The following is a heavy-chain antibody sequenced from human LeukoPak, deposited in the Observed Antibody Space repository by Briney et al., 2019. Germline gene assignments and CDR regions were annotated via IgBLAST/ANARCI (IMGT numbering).Heavy chain of an antibody. CDR2: ISGSGGST. CDR3: AKEGGYGELSSYFDY. J-gene: IGHJ4*02. Sequence: GGSLRLSCAASGFTFSSYGMSWVRQAPGKGLEWVSAISGSGGSTYNADSVKGRFTISRDNSKSTLYLQMNSLRAEDTAVYYCAKEGGYGELSSYFDYWGQGTLVTVSS. D-gene: IGHD3-16*02. CDR1: GFTFSSYG. V-gene: IGHV3-23*01.